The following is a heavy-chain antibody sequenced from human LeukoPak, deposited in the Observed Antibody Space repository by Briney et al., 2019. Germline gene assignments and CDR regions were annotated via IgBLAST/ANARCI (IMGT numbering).Heavy chain of an antibody. CDR2: ISSSSSYI. Sequence: GGSLRLSCAASGFTFSSYGMHWVRQAPGKGLEWVSSISSSSSYIYYADSVKGRFTISRDNAKNSLYLQMNSLRAEDTAVYYCARSRQTTVVTPALNWGQGTLVTVSS. V-gene: IGHV3-21*01. CDR3: ARSRQTTVVTPALN. J-gene: IGHJ4*02. D-gene: IGHD4-23*01. CDR1: GFTFSSYG.